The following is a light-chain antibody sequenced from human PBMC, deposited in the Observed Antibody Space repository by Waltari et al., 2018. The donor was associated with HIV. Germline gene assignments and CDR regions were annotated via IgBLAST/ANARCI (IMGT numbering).Light chain of an antibody. CDR3: QQYYSTPLT. CDR1: QSVLYSSNNKNY. Sequence: DIVMTQSPDSLAVSLGERATINCKSSQSVLYSSNNKNYLAWYQQKPGQPPKLLIYWASTRESGVPDRFSGSGSGTDFTLTISSLQAEDVAVYCCQQYYSTPLTFGQGTRLEIK. J-gene: IGKJ5*01. CDR2: WAS. V-gene: IGKV4-1*01.